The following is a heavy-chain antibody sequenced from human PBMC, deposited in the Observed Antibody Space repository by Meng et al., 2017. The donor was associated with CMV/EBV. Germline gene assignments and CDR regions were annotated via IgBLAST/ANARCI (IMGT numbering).Heavy chain of an antibody. CDR2: INSDGSST. Sequence: GGSLRLSCAASGFTFSSYWMHWVRQAPGKGLVWVSRINSDGSSTSYADSVKGRFTISRDNAKNTLYLQMNSLRAEDTAVYYCARDVTGAGIVVVPAANVQGGMDVWGQGTTVTVSS. CDR1: GFTFSSYW. CDR3: ARDVTGAGIVVVPAANVQGGMDV. D-gene: IGHD2-2*01. J-gene: IGHJ6*02. V-gene: IGHV3-74*01.